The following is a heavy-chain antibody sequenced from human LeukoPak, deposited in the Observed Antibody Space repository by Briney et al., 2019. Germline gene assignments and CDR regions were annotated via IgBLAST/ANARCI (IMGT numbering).Heavy chain of an antibody. Sequence: PGGSLRLSCAASGFTFSSSWMTWVRQVPGKGLEWVASIREDGSQKSSVDSVKGRFTISRDNAKNSLYLQMNSLRAEDTAVYYCARTYGSGSWGQGTLVTVSS. D-gene: IGHD3-10*01. CDR2: IREDGSQK. CDR3: ARTYGSGS. J-gene: IGHJ4*02. V-gene: IGHV3-7*01. CDR1: GFTFSSSW.